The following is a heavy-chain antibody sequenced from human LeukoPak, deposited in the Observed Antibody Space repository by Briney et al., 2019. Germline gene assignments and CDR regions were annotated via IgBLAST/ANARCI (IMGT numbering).Heavy chain of an antibody. CDR1: GGTFSSYA. J-gene: IGHJ1*01. D-gene: IGHD3-10*01. V-gene: IGHV1-69*06. CDR2: IIPIFSTA. CDR3: ASITMVRGVISYFQH. Sequence: SVKVSCKASGGTFSSYAISWVRQAPGQGLEWMGGIIPIFSTANYAQKFQGRVTITADKSTSTAYMELSSLRSEDTAVYYCASITMVRGVISYFQHWGQGTLVTVSS.